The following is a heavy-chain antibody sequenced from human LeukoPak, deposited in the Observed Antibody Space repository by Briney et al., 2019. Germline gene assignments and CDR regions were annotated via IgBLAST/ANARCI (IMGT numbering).Heavy chain of an antibody. V-gene: IGHV4-34*01. CDR1: GGSFSGNY. J-gene: IGHJ4*02. CDR2: VNHSGST. D-gene: IGHD5-24*01. CDR3: ARKTDGFNDGFDS. Sequence: SETLSLTCAVYGGSFSGNYWSWIRQPPGRGLEWIGDVNHSGSTNYNPSLKSRVTISVDTSKNQFSLKLSSVTAADTALYYCARKTDGFNDGFDSWGQGTLVTVSS.